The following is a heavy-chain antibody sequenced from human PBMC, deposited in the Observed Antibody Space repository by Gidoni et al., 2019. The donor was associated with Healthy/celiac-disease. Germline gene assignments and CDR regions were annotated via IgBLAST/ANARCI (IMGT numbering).Heavy chain of an antibody. Sequence: EVQLLESGGGLVQPGGSLSLSCAAFGFPFSSYPMGWVRQAPGKGLEWVSAISGSGGSTYYADSVKGRFTISRDNSKNTLYLQMNSLRAEDTAVYYCATHYDFWSGYPRSPYFDYWGQGTLVTVSS. CDR3: ATHYDFWSGYPRSPYFDY. V-gene: IGHV3-23*01. J-gene: IGHJ4*02. D-gene: IGHD3-3*01. CDR1: GFPFSSYP. CDR2: ISGSGGST.